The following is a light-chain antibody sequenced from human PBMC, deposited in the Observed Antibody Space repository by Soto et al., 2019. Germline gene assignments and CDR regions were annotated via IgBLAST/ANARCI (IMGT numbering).Light chain of an antibody. J-gene: IGKJ2*01. Sequence: EIVLTQSPGTLSLSPGERATLSCRASQRDSSTYLAWYQQKPGQAPRLLIYGASSRATGIADRFSGSVSGTDFTLTISRLEPEDFAVYFCQHYEASLGYTFGQGTKLEIK. CDR2: GAS. CDR1: QRDSSTY. V-gene: IGKV3-20*01. CDR3: QHYEASLGYT.